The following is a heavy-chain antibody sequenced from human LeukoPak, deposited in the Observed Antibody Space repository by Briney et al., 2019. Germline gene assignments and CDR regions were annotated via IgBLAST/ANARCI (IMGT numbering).Heavy chain of an antibody. CDR1: GGSSSTYY. J-gene: IGHJ4*02. Sequence: SETLSLTCNVSGGSSSTYYWSWFRQPPGKGLEWVGHIHNSGRTNYNPSLKSRLTISSDTSKNQFSLMLTSVTAADMAVYFCASGSGWLTPDSGQGILVTVSS. V-gene: IGHV4-4*09. D-gene: IGHD5-24*01. CDR3: ASGSGWLTPD. CDR2: IHNSGRT.